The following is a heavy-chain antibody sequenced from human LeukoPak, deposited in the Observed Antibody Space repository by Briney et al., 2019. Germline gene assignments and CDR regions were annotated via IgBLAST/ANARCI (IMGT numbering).Heavy chain of an antibody. D-gene: IGHD1-26*01. J-gene: IGHJ4*02. CDR1: GLRFRNYG. V-gene: IGHV3-33*01. Sequence: GGSLRLSCVVSGLRFRNYGMHWVRQAPGKGLEWVAVIYYDGSNQYYADSVKGRFAVSRDNAKNTLYLQMDSLRAEDTAVYYCATDRNSGKYYDYWGQGTLVTVSS. CDR2: IYYDGSNQ. CDR3: ATDRNSGKYYDY.